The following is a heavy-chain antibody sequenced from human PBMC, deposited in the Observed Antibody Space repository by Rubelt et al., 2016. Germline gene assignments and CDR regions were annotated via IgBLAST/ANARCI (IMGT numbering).Heavy chain of an antibody. V-gene: IGHV3-30*04. CDR1: GFTFTSYA. Sequence: VQLVESGGGLVQRGGSLRLSCAASGFTFTSYAMHWVRQAPGKGLEWVAVISSAGRDQYYADSEKGRFTISRDNSKNTLYLQMNNLRGEDTAVFYCARVMAAWGQGTLVTVSS. CDR3: ARVMAA. J-gene: IGHJ4*02. D-gene: IGHD5-24*01. CDR2: ISSAGRDQ.